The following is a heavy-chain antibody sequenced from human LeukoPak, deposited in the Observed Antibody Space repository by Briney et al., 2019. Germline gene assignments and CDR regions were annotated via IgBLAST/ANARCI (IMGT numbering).Heavy chain of an antibody. CDR2: INTYNGNT. CDR3: ERQRDVRTRRGDEAFDI. Sequence: GASVKVSCKSSGYTFTRYGITWVRQAPGQGLEWMGWINTYNGNTNYAHKLQGRVTIIRDTSTSNVYMELRSLRSDDTAVYYCERQRDVRTRRGDEAFDIWGQGTMVTVPS. D-gene: IGHD3-10*01. J-gene: IGHJ3*02. CDR1: GYTFTRYG. V-gene: IGHV1-18*01.